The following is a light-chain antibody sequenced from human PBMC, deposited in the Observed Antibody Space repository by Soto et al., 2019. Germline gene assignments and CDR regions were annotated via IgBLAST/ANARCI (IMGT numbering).Light chain of an antibody. CDR1: QPISNY. CDR3: QQYGSSSWT. V-gene: IGKV1-39*01. J-gene: IGKJ1*01. CDR2: GAS. Sequence: DVQMTQSPSSLSASVGDRVTITCRASQPISNYLNWYQQKAGEAPKVLIFGASSLQSGVPSKFSGSGYGTEFTLTISRLEPEDFAVYYCQQYGSSSWTFGQGTKVEIK.